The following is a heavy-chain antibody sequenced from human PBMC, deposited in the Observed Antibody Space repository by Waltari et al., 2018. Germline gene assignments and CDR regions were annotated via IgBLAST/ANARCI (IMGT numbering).Heavy chain of an antibody. CDR1: GSTFSNYG. J-gene: IGHJ4*02. V-gene: IGHV3-33*01. Sequence: QVQLVESGGGVVQPGTSLRLSCAASGSTFSNYGMSGVRRAPGRGLEWVAMIWYDGSQKYYADSVKGRFTISRDNSRNTLYLQMNSLRVEDTAVYYCAREAFGYDSSGYFCDYWGLGTLVTVSS. CDR2: IWYDGSQK. CDR3: AREAFGYDSSGYFCDY. D-gene: IGHD3-22*01.